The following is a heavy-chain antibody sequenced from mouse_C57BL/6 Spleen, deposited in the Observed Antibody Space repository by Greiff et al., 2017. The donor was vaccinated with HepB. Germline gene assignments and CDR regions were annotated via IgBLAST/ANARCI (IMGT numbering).Heavy chain of an antibody. Sequence: VQLQQSGPVLVKPGASVKMSCKASGYTFTDYYMNWVKQSHGKSLEWIGVINPYNGGTSYNQKFKGKATLTVDKSSSTAYMELNSLTSEDSAVYYCARSDGSIFDYWGQGTTLTVSS. CDR3: ARSDGSIFDY. J-gene: IGHJ2*01. V-gene: IGHV1-19*01. CDR2: INPYNGGT. CDR1: GYTFTDYY. D-gene: IGHD1-1*01.